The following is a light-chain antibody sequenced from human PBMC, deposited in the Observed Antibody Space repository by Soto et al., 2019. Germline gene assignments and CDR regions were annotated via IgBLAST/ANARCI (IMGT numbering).Light chain of an antibody. Sequence: QSVLTQPASVSGSPGQSITISCTGTSSDVGGYNYVSWYQQHPGKAPKLMIYDVSNRPSGVSNRFSGSKSGNTASLTISGLQAEDAADYYCRSYTSSSTLFGGGTKLTVL. CDR3: RSYTSSSTL. J-gene: IGLJ2*01. V-gene: IGLV2-14*01. CDR1: SSDVGGYNY. CDR2: DVS.